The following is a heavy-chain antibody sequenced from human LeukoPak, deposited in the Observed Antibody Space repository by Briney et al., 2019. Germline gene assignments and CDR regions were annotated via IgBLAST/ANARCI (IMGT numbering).Heavy chain of an antibody. J-gene: IGHJ6*02. CDR3: ARGGGLDV. V-gene: IGHV3-7*03. Sequence: GGSLRLSCAASGFTFSSYWMNWARQAPGKGLEWVASINHNGNVNYYVDSVKGRFTISRDNAKNSLYLQMSNLRDEDTAVYFCARGGGLDVWGQGATVTVPS. CDR1: GFTFSSYW. CDR2: INHNGNVN. D-gene: IGHD3-16*01.